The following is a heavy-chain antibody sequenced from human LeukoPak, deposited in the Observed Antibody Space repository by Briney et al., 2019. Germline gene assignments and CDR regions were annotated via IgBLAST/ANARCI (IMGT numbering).Heavy chain of an antibody. J-gene: IGHJ6*02. Sequence: ASVKVSCKASGCTFTSYGISWVRQAPGQGLEGMGWISAYNGNTNYAQKLQGRVTMTTDTSTSTAYMELRSLRSDDTAVYYCARDASSSWRSYYYYYGMDVWGQGTTVTVSS. CDR3: ARDASSSWRSYYYYYGMDV. CDR2: ISAYNGNT. V-gene: IGHV1-18*01. CDR1: GCTFTSYG. D-gene: IGHD6-13*01.